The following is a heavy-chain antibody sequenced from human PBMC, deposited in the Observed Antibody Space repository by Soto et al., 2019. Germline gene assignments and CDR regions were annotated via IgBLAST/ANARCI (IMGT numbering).Heavy chain of an antibody. J-gene: IGHJ5*02. CDR2: IYWDDDK. D-gene: IGHD3-10*01. CDR1: GFSLSTSGVG. Sequence: QITLKESGPTLVKPTQTLTLTCTFSGFSLSTSGVGVGWIRQPPGKALEWLALIYWDDDKRYSPSLKSRLTIPKDPSKHQVVLTMTNMDPVDTATYYCAHRLNYYGSGTYWFDPWGQGTLVTVSS. CDR3: AHRLNYYGSGTYWFDP. V-gene: IGHV2-5*02.